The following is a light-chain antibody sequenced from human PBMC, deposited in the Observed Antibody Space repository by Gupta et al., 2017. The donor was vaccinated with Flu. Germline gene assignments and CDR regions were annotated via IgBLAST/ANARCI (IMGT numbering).Light chain of an antibody. CDR1: QSVSSY. V-gene: IGKV3-11*01. J-gene: IGKJ5*01. CDR2: DAS. Sequence: EVVLTQTPATLSLSRGERATLSCRASQSVSSYLAWYQQKPGQPPRLLIYDASNRATGIPARFSGSGSGTDFTLTISSLEPEDFAVYYCQQRSNWPVTFGQGTRLEIK. CDR3: QQRSNWPVT.